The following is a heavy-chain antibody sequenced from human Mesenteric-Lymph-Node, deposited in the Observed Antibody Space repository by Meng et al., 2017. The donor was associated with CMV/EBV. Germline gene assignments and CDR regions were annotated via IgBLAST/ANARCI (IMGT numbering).Heavy chain of an antibody. D-gene: IGHD3-3*01. CDR3: ARGSLRYYDFWSGYDYYYGMDV. J-gene: IGHJ6*02. CDR2: MNPNSGNT. V-gene: IGHV1-8*03. Sequence: ASVKVSCKASGYTFTSYDINWVRQATGQGLEWMGWMNPNSGNTGYAQKFQGRVTITRNTSISTAYMELSSLRSEDTAVYYCARGSLRYYDFWSGYDYYYGMDVWSQGTTVTVSS. CDR1: GYTFTSYD.